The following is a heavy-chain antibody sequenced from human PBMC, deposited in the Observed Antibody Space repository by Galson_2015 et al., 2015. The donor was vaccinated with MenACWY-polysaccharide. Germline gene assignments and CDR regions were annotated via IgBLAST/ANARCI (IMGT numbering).Heavy chain of an antibody. CDR3: LFSGSSGRVY. J-gene: IGHJ4*02. D-gene: IGHD3-10*01. CDR1: GYIFSKYD. CDR2: ISNSGGTT. Sequence: SLRLSCAGSGYIFSKYDMTWVRQAPEEGLEWVSTISNSGGTTYYADSAKGRFTISRDNSKNTLYLEMNSLRAEDTAVYYCLFSGSSGRVYWGQGTLVTVSS. V-gene: IGHV3-23*01.